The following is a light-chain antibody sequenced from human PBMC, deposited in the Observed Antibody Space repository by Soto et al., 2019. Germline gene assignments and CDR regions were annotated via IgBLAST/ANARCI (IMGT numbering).Light chain of an antibody. CDR1: QSVSSR. V-gene: IGKV3-20*01. CDR2: GAS. CDR3: QHYVEMSPIT. Sequence: EIVMTQSPGTLSLSQGERATLSCRASQSVSSRLGWYQQKPGQAPRLLISGASSRATGIPDRFSGSGSGTDFTFTISRLEPEDFALYYCQHYVEMSPITFGQGTRLEI. J-gene: IGKJ5*01.